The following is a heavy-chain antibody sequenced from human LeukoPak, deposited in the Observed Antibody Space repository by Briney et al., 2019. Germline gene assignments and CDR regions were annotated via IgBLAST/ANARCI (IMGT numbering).Heavy chain of an antibody. D-gene: IGHD3-10*01. J-gene: IGHJ4*02. CDR2: ISYDGSNR. V-gene: IGHV3-30*18. CDR1: GFTFSSYG. CDR3: AKDGGLGYYGSDDY. Sequence: GGSLRLSCAASGFTFSSYGMHWVRQAPGKGLEWVAVISYDGSNRYYADSVKGRFTISRDNSKNTLYLQMNSLRAEDTAVYYCAKDGGLGYYGSDDYWGQGTLVTVSS.